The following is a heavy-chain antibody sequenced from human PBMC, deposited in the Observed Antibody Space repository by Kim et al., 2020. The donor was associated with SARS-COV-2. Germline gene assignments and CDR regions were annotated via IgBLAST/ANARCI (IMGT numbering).Heavy chain of an antibody. V-gene: IGHV1-69*13. CDR3: ARGPIVVVPAATSYFDY. J-gene: IGHJ4*02. D-gene: IGHD2-2*01. CDR2: IIPIFGTA. CDR1: GGTFSSYA. Sequence: SVKVSCKASGGTFSSYAISWVRQAPGQGLEWMGGIIPIFGTANYAQKFQGRVTITADESTSTAYMELSSLRSEDTAVYYCARGPIVVVPAATSYFDYWGQGTLVTVSS.